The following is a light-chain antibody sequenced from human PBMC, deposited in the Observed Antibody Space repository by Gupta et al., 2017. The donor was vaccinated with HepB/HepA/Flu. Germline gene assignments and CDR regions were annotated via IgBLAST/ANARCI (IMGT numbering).Light chain of an antibody. CDR1: SGHSNYA. CDR2: VNSDGSH. Sequence: QLVLTQSPSASASLGASVKLTCTLSSGHSNYAIAWHQQQPEKGPRYLMKVNSDGSHSKGDGIPDCFSGSSSGAERYLTISSLQSEDEADYYCQTWGTGIRVFGGGTKLTVL. V-gene: IGLV4-69*01. J-gene: IGLJ3*02. CDR3: QTWGTGIRV.